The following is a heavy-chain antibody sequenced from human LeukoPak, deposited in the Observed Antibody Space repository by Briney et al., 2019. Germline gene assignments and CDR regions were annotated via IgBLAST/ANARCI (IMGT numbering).Heavy chain of an antibody. CDR1: GYTFTSYA. CDR2: INTDNGNT. CDR3: ARAGIASPGPFQF. V-gene: IGHV1-3*04. D-gene: IGHD6-13*01. J-gene: IGHJ1*01. Sequence: GASVKVSCKASGYTFTSYAMHWVRQAPGQRLEWMGWINTDNGNTKYSQKFQGRVTITRDTSASTAYMELSSLRSEDTVVYYCARAGIASPGPFQFWGQGTLVIVSS.